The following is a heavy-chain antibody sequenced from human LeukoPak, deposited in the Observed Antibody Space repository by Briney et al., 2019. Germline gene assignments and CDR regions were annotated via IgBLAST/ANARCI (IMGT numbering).Heavy chain of an antibody. CDR2: ISSGASTM. V-gene: IGHV3-48*03. CDR3: ALLAVASDFDY. CDR1: GFMFRSFE. D-gene: IGHD6-19*01. Sequence: GGSLRLSCAASGFMFRSFEMYWVRQAPGKGLEWVAYISSGASTMYYADSVKGRFTISRDDAKNSLFLQMNSLRAEGTAIYYCALLAVASDFDYWGQGTLVTVSS. J-gene: IGHJ4*02.